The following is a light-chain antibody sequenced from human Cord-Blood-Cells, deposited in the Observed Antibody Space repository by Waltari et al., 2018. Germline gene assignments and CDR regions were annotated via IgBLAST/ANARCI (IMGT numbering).Light chain of an antibody. V-gene: IGKV1-39*01. J-gene: IGKJ1*01. CDR1: QSISSY. CDR2: SAS. CDR3: QQSYSTPRT. Sequence: DIQMPQSPSSLSASVGDRVTITCRASQSISSYLNWYQQKPGKAPKLLIYSASSLQSGDPSTFSGSGSGTDFTLTISRLQPEDVATYYCQQSYSTPRTFGQGTKVEIK.